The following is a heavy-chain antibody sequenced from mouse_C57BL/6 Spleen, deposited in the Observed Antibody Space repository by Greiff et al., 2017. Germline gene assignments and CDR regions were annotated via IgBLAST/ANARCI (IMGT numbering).Heavy chain of an antibody. V-gene: IGHV1-9*01. J-gene: IGHJ3*01. CDR3: ARSDYGSSHAWFAY. CDR2: ILPGSGST. Sequence: QVQLQQSGAELMKPGASVKLSCKATGYTFTGYWIEWVKQRPGHGLEWIGEILPGSGSTNYNEKFKGKATFTADTSSNTAYMQLSSLTTEDSASYYCARSDYGSSHAWFAYWGQGTLVTVSA. D-gene: IGHD1-1*01. CDR1: GYTFTGYW.